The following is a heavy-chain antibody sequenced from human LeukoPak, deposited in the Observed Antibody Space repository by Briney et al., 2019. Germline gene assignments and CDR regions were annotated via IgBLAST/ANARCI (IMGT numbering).Heavy chain of an antibody. J-gene: IGHJ4*02. CDR1: GGSISSYY. D-gene: IGHD3-22*01. CDR2: IYYSGST. Sequence: PSETLSLTCTVSGGSISSYYWSWIRQPPGKGLEWIGYIYYSGSTNYNPSLKSRVTISVDTSKNQFSLKLSSVTAADTAVYYCASSPARYSGYLYWGQGTLVTVSS. V-gene: IGHV4-59*01. CDR3: ASSPARYSGYLY.